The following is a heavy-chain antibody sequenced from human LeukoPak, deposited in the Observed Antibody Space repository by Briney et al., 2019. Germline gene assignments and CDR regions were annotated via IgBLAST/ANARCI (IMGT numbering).Heavy chain of an antibody. V-gene: IGHV4-30-4*08. Sequence: SETLSLTCTVSGGPISSGDYYWSWIRQPPGKGLEWIGYIYYSGSTYYNPSLKSRVTISVDTSKNQFSLKLSSVTAADTAVYYCAREGIVVVPAAMNWGQGTLVTVSS. J-gene: IGHJ4*02. CDR3: AREGIVVVPAAMN. D-gene: IGHD2-2*01. CDR1: GGPISSGDYY. CDR2: IYYSGST.